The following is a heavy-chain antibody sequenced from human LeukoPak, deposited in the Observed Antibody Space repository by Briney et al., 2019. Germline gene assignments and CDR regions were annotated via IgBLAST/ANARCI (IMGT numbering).Heavy chain of an antibody. CDR1: GFTFNNFA. CDR3: ARYRASGWYEDFDY. CDR2: ISDSGGAT. Sequence: GGSLRLSCVGSGFTFNNFAMAWVRQALGKGLEWVSGISDSGGATSYADSVKGRFTISRDTSKNTLHLQMNSLRAEDTAVYYCARYRASGWYEDFDYWGQGTLVTVSS. D-gene: IGHD6-19*01. J-gene: IGHJ4*02. V-gene: IGHV3-23*01.